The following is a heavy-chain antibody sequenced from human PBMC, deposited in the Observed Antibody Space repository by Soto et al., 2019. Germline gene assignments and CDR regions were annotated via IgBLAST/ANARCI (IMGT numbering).Heavy chain of an antibody. Sequence: EVQLVESGGTLVRPGGSLRLSCAASGFTSSSYWMHWVRQAPGKGLVWVSRINRDGDRTDYADSVKGRFAVSRDNAKNTVLLQMNSLRAEDTAVYYCARGVNGYYYVDYWGQGTLVTVSS. CDR1: GFTSSSYW. CDR3: ARGVNGYYYVDY. CDR2: INRDGDRT. J-gene: IGHJ4*02. V-gene: IGHV3-74*01. D-gene: IGHD2-8*01.